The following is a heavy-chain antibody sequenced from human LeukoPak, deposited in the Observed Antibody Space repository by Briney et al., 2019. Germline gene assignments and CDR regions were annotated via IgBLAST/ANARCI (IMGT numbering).Heavy chain of an antibody. Sequence: ASVKVSCKASGYTFTSYGISWVRQAPGQGLEWMGWISAYNGNTNYAQKLQSRVTMTTDTSTSTAYMELRSLRSDDTAVYYCARPHLGYCSGGSCYGAWFDPWGQGTLVTVSS. J-gene: IGHJ5*02. CDR2: ISAYNGNT. D-gene: IGHD2-15*01. CDR1: GYTFTSYG. V-gene: IGHV1-18*01. CDR3: ARPHLGYCSGGSCYGAWFDP.